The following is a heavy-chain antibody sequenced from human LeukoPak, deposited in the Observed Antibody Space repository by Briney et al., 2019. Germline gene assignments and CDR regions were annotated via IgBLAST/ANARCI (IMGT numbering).Heavy chain of an antibody. V-gene: IGHV3-23*01. Sequence: PGRSLRHSCAASGFTFTNYGMSWVRQAPGKGLAWVSSISGSGGSTYYADSVKGRFTISRENSKNTLYLQMYSLETEDTAIYYCTTERSGAFGYWRHGTLVTVSS. J-gene: IGHJ4*01. CDR1: GFTFTNYG. CDR2: ISGSGGST. CDR3: TTERSGAFGY. D-gene: IGHD3-3*01.